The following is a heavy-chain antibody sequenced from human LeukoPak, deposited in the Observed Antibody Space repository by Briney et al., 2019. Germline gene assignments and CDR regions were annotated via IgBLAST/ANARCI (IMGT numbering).Heavy chain of an antibody. V-gene: IGHV3-23*01. CDR3: AKDLTRIDYYDSSGYYRSAPSGSVDY. Sequence: QPGGSLRLSCAASGFTFSSYGMSWVRQAPGKGLEWVSAISGSGGSTYYADSVKGRFTISRDNSKKTLYLQMNSLRAEDTAVYYCAKDLTRIDYYDSSGYYRSAPSGSVDYWGQGTLVTVSS. CDR1: GFTFSSYG. D-gene: IGHD3-22*01. CDR2: ISGSGGST. J-gene: IGHJ4*02.